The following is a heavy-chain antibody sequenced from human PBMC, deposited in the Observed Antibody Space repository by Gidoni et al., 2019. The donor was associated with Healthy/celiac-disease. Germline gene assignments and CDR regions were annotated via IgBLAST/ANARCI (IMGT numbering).Heavy chain of an antibody. V-gene: IGHV1-58*01. CDR3: AARERSSWYTFDI. D-gene: IGHD6-13*01. J-gene: IGHJ3*02. CDR1: GFTFTSSA. Sequence: QMQLVQSGPEVKKPGTSVKVSCKASGFTFTSSAVQWVRQARGQRLEWIGWIVVGSGNTNYAQKFQERVTITRDMSTSTAYMELSSLRSEDTAVYYCAARERSSWYTFDIWGQGTMVTVSS. CDR2: IVVGSGNT.